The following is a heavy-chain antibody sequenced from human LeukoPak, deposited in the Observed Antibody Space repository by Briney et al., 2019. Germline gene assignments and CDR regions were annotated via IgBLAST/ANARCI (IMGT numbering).Heavy chain of an antibody. CDR1: GGSFSGYY. J-gene: IGHJ6*03. Sequence: PSETLSLTCAVYGGSFSGYYWSWIRQPPGKGLEWIGEINHSGSTNYNPSLKSRVTISVDTSKNQFSLKLSSVTAADTAVYYCARAYGSGSYYIKDYYMDVWGKGTTVTVSS. V-gene: IGHV4-34*01. D-gene: IGHD3-10*01. CDR2: INHSGST. CDR3: ARAYGSGSYYIKDYYMDV.